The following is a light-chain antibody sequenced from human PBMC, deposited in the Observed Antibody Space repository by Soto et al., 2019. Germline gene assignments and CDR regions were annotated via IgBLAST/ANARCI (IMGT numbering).Light chain of an antibody. J-gene: IGLJ2*01. V-gene: IGLV2-8*01. CDR1: SSDVGAYNY. CDR3: SSYAGRNIVV. Sequence: QSALTQPPSASGSPGQSVTLSCTGTSSDVGAYNYVSWYQQHPGKAPKLMIYEVSKRPSGVPDRFSGSKSGNTASLTVSGLQAEDEADYYCSSYAGRNIVVFGGGTKVTVL. CDR2: EVS.